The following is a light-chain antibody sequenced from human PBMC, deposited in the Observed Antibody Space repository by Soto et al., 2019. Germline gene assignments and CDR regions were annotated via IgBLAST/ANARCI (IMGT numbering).Light chain of an antibody. CDR3: QQRSNWPPTWT. CDR2: DAS. CDR1: QGVSTY. Sequence: EIVLTQSPATLSLSPGQRATLSSRASQGVSTYLAWYQQKPGQAPRLLIYDASTRATGIPARFSGSGSGTDFTLTISSLEPEDFAVYYCQQRSNWPPTWTFGQGTKVEIK. V-gene: IGKV3-11*01. J-gene: IGKJ1*01.